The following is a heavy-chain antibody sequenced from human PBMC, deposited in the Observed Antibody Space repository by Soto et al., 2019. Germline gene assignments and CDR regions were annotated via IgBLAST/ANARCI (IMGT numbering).Heavy chain of an antibody. Sequence: QVQLLQSGVEVKKPGASVKVSCKVSGHTLTELSMHWVRQAPGRGLEWMGGFDPEDGETISAQKFQGRVTMTEDTSTDSTYMELTSLRSEDTAVYYCAAGGTRWLHSPFDYWGQGTLVTISS. CDR3: AAGGTRWLHSPFDY. CDR1: GHTLTELS. CDR2: FDPEDGET. D-gene: IGHD1-1*01. J-gene: IGHJ4*02. V-gene: IGHV1-24*01.